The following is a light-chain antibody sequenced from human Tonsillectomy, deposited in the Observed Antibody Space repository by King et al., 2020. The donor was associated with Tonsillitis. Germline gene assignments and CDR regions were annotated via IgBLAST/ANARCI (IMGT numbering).Light chain of an antibody. CDR3: QQYGSYPLT. Sequence: VPSKFNGSGSGTAFTLTISSLQPEDFATYYCQQYGSYPLTFGGGTKVEIK. J-gene: IGKJ4*01. V-gene: IGKV1-16*02.